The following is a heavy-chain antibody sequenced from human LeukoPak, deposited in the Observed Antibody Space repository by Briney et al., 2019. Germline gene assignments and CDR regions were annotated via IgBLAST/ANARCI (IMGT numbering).Heavy chain of an antibody. CDR3: ATTGYSSRNY. CDR2: IKQDGSEK. V-gene: IGHV3-7*03. D-gene: IGHD6-13*01. CDR1: GFTFSSYW. Sequence: PGGSLRLSCAASGFTFSSYWMSWVRQAPGKGLEWVANIKQDGSEKYYVDSVKGRFTISRDNSKNTLYLQMNSLRAEDTAVYYCATTGYSSRNYWGQGTLVTVSS. J-gene: IGHJ4*02.